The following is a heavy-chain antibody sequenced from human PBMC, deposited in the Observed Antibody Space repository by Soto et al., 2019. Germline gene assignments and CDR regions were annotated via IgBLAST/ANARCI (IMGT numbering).Heavy chain of an antibody. J-gene: IGHJ4*02. CDR2: IYWDDDK. D-gene: IGHD3-3*01. Sequence: GPRLVNPTQRLTRTSTLPGFSLSTSGVGLGWIRQPAGKALEWLALIYWDDDKRYSPSLNSRLTITKATSKNPVVLTSANMAPADTTTYYCAHSDYSFWSGPFFDYWGQGTLVTVS. CDR3: AHSDYSFWSGPFFDY. CDR1: GFSLSTSGVG. V-gene: IGHV2-5*02.